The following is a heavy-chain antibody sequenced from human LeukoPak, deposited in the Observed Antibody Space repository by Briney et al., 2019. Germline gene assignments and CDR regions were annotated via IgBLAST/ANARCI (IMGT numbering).Heavy chain of an antibody. J-gene: IGHJ5*02. D-gene: IGHD2-15*01. Sequence: SETLSLTCTVSGGSISSGDYYWSWIRQPPGKGLEWIGYIYYSGRTYYNPSLKSRVTISVDTSKHQVSLKLSSVTDADTAVYYCARSIGVVVAADRPNWFDPWGQGTLVTVSS. CDR3: ARSIGVVVAADRPNWFDP. CDR2: IYYSGRT. V-gene: IGHV4-30-4*01. CDR1: GGSISSGDYY.